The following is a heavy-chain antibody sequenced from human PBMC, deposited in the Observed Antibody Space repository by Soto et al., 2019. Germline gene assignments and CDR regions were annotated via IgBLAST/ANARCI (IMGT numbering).Heavy chain of an antibody. Sequence: GGSLRLSCSASSFTFSSYAMHWVRQAPGKGLEYVSAISSNGGSTYYADSVKGRFTISRDNSKNTLYLQMSSLRAEDTAVYYCVKGVTIFGVVISYFDYWGQGTLVTVSS. D-gene: IGHD3-3*01. V-gene: IGHV3-64D*06. CDR1: SFTFSSYA. CDR2: ISSNGGST. J-gene: IGHJ4*02. CDR3: VKGVTIFGVVISYFDY.